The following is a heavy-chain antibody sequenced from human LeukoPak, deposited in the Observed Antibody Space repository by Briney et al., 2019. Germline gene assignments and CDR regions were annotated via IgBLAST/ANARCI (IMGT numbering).Heavy chain of an antibody. Sequence: SETLSLTCTVSGGSISSGGYYWSWIRQHPGKGLEWIGYIYYSGSTYYNPSLKSRVTISVDTSKNQFSLKLSSVTAADTAVYYCARASPFLLHLSSGPEYFQHWGQGTLVTVSS. D-gene: IGHD6-19*01. CDR2: IYYSGST. V-gene: IGHV4-31*03. CDR3: ARASPFLLHLSSGPEYFQH. CDR1: GGSISSGGYY. J-gene: IGHJ1*01.